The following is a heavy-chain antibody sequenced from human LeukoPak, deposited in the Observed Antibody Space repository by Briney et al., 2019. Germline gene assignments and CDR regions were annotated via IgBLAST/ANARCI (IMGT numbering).Heavy chain of an antibody. J-gene: IGHJ3*02. V-gene: IGHV1-69*05. CDR3: ARDSPGYSSSWYRRDSDAFDI. D-gene: IGHD6-13*01. CDR1: GGTFSSYA. Sequence: ASVKVSCKASGGTFSSYAISWVRQAPGQGLEWMGGIIPIFGTANYAQKFQGRVTITTDESTSTAYMELSSLRSEDTAVYYCARDSPGYSSSWYRRDSDAFDIWGQGTMVTVSS. CDR2: IIPIFGTA.